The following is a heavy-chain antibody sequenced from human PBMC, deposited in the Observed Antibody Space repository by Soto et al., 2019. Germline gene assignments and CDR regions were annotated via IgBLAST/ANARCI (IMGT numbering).Heavy chain of an antibody. Sequence: ASETLSLTCAVYGGSFSGYYWSWIRQPPGKGLEWIGEINHSGSTNYNPSLKSRVTISVDTSKNQFSLKLSSVTAADTAVYYCAGYCSSTSCRRFDYWGQGTLVTVSS. J-gene: IGHJ4*02. CDR2: INHSGST. CDR1: GGSFSGYY. CDR3: AGYCSSTSCRRFDY. D-gene: IGHD2-2*01. V-gene: IGHV4-34*01.